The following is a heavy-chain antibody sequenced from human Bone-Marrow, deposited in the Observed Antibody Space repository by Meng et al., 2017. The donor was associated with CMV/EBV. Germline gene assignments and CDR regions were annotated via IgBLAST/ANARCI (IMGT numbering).Heavy chain of an antibody. V-gene: IGHV4-30-4*08. D-gene: IGHD6-6*01. CDR3: ARGLPGSSTGNWFDP. CDR2: IYYSGST. Sequence: SETLSLTCTVSGGSISSGDYYWSWIRQPPGKGLEWIGHIYYSGSTYYNPSLKSRVTISVDTSKNQFSLKLSSVTAADTAVYYCARGLPGSSTGNWFDPWGQGTLVTVSS. CDR1: GGSISSGDYY. J-gene: IGHJ5*02.